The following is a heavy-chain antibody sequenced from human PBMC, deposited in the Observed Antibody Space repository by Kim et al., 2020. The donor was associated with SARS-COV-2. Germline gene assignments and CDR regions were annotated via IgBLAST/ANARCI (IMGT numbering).Heavy chain of an antibody. Sequence: SETLSLTCAVYGGSFSGYYWSWIRQPPGKGLEWIGEINHSGSTNYNPSLKSRVTISVDTSKNQFSLKLSSAPAADTAVYYCARRHYYSTIDYWGQGTLVTVSS. CDR2: INHSGST. V-gene: IGHV4-34*01. CDR3: ARRHYYSTIDY. J-gene: IGHJ4*02. D-gene: IGHD1-26*01. CDR1: GGSFSGYY.